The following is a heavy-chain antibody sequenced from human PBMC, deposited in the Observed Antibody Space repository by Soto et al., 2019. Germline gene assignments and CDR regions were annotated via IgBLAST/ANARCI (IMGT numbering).Heavy chain of an antibody. D-gene: IGHD2-2*01. Sequence: QVQLVESGGGVVQPGRSLRLSCAASGFTFSNYGVHWVRQAPGKGLEWVAVIWYDGITKDYADSVKGRFTISRDNSMNTLYLQMNSLRAEDTVVYYCARLPARPGPPGHDYYYYGMDVWGQGTTVTVSS. CDR2: IWYDGITK. V-gene: IGHV3-33*01. CDR3: ARLPARPGPPGHDYYYYGMDV. J-gene: IGHJ6*02. CDR1: GFTFSNYG.